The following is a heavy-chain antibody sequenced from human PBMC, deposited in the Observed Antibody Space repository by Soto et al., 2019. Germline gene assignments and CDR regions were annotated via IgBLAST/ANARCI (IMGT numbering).Heavy chain of an antibody. CDR2: IIPILGIA. CDR1: GGTFSSYT. D-gene: IGHD2-2*01. Sequence: GASVKVSCKASGGTFSSYTISWVRQAPGQGLEWMGRIIPILGIANYAQKFQGRVTITADKSTSTAYMELSSLRSEDTAVYYCARGPAPTGYCSSTSCSGYFDYWGQGTLVTVSS. V-gene: IGHV1-69*02. CDR3: ARGPAPTGYCSSTSCSGYFDY. J-gene: IGHJ4*02.